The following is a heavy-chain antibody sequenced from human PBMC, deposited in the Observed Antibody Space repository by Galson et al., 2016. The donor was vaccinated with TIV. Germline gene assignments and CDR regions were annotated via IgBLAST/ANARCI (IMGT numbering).Heavy chain of an antibody. Sequence: SLRLSCAASGFTFSTYGMHWVRQAPGKGLEWVAFISYDGTNRYYADSVKGRFTVSRDSSKNTLYLQLNILRPEDTAVYYCARVTMIRGTLDYWGQGTLVTVSS. CDR1: GFTFSTYG. D-gene: IGHD3-10*01. V-gene: IGHV3-30*03. CDR3: ARVTMIRGTLDY. CDR2: ISYDGTNR. J-gene: IGHJ4*02.